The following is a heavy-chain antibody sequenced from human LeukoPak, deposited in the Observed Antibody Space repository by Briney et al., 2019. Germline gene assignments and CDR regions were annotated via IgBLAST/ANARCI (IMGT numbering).Heavy chain of an antibody. CDR2: ISRLGDTI. D-gene: IGHD2-21*02. V-gene: IGHV3-48*03. J-gene: IGHJ4*02. CDR1: GFTFTTYE. CDR3: ARVRRGGDSRYFDY. Sequence: GGSLRLSCAASGFTFTTYEMHWVRQAPGKGLEWVSHISRLGDTIDYADSVKGRFTISRDNAKNSLYLQMNSLRAEDTAVYFCARVRRGGDSRYFDYWGQGALVTVSS.